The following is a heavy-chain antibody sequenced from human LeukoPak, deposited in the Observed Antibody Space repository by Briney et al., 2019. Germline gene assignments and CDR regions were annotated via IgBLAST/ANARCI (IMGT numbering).Heavy chain of an antibody. Sequence: SETLSLTCAVYGGSFSGYYWSWIRQPPGKGLEWIGEIHHSGSTNYNPSLKSRVTISVDTSKNQFSLKLSSVTAADTAVYYCARGGDMIAVAFYYWGQGTLVTVSS. CDR2: IHHSGST. J-gene: IGHJ4*02. CDR1: GGSFSGYY. V-gene: IGHV4-34*01. D-gene: IGHD6-19*01. CDR3: ARGGDMIAVAFYY.